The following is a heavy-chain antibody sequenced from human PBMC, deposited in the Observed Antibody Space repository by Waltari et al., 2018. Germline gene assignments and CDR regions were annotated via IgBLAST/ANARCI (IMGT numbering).Heavy chain of an antibody. J-gene: IGHJ4*02. Sequence: QVQLVQSGAEVKKPGSSVKVSCKASGGTFSSYTISWVRQAPGQGLEWMGRIIPILGIANCAQKFQGRVTSTADKATSTAYMELSSLRSEDTAVYYWATEDSTVTPYYFDYWGQGTLVTVSS. V-gene: IGHV1-69*02. CDR1: GGTFSSYT. CDR2: IIPILGIA. D-gene: IGHD4-4*01. CDR3: ATEDSTVTPYYFDY.